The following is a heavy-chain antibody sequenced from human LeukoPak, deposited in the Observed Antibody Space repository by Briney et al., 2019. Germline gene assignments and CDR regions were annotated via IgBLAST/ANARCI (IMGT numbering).Heavy chain of an antibody. J-gene: IGHJ3*02. D-gene: IGHD3-10*01. CDR1: GFTFSSCA. CDR3: AKDRDYYGSGAAFDI. Sequence: PGGSLRLSCAASGFTFSSCAMSWVRQAPGKGLEWVSAISGSGGSTYYADSVKGRFTISRDNSKDTLYLQMNSLRAEDTAVYYCAKDRDYYGSGAAFDIWGQGTMVTVSS. V-gene: IGHV3-23*01. CDR2: ISGSGGST.